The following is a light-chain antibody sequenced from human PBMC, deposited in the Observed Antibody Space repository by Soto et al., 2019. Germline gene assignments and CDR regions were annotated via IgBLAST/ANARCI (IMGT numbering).Light chain of an antibody. CDR2: GAS. J-gene: IGKJ1*01. CDR3: QQYGDSPTWT. CDR1: QSVHRSY. V-gene: IGKV3-20*01. Sequence: EIVLTQSPGTLSLSPGERATLSCRAAQSVHRSYLAWYQQKPGQAPRLLIYGASSRATGIPDRFSGSGSGTDFTLTISRLEPEDFVVYYCQQYGDSPTWTFGQGTKVEIK.